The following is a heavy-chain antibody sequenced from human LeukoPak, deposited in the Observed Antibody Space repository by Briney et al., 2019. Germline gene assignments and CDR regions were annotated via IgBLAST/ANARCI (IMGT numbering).Heavy chain of an antibody. CDR1: GGSNSSYY. CDR3: ARRAAAAHLGMDV. V-gene: IGHV4-59*01. Sequence: SETLSLTCTVSGGSNSSYYWSWIRQPPGKGLEWIGYIYYSGSTNYNPSLKSRVTISVDTSKNQFSLKLSSVTAADTAVYYCARRAAAAHLGMDVWGQGTTVTVSS. CDR2: IYYSGST. D-gene: IGHD6-13*01. J-gene: IGHJ6*02.